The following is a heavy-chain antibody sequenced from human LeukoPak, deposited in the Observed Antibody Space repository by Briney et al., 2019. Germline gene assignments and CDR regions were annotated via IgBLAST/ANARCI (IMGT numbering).Heavy chain of an antibody. CDR2: ISAYNGNT. CDR1: GHTFTSYG. D-gene: IGHD3-3*01. CDR3: ARASITIFGVVKLYYYGMDV. V-gene: IGHV1-18*01. Sequence: ASVKVSCKASGHTFTSYGISWVRQAPGQGLEWMGWISAYNGNTNYAQKLQGRVTMTTDTSTSTAYTELRSLRSDDTAVYYCARASITIFGVVKLYYYGMDVWGQGTTVTVSS. J-gene: IGHJ6*02.